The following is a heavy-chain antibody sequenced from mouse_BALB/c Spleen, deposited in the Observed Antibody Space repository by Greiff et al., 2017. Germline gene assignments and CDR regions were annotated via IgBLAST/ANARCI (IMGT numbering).Heavy chain of an antibody. V-gene: IGHV1-12*01. CDR3: ARDYGSSSGCFDY. CDR1: GYTFTSYN. Sequence: QVQLQQPGAELVKPGASVKMSCKASGYTFTSYNMHWVKQTPGQGLEWIGAIYPGNGDTSYNQKFKGKATLTADKSSSTAYMQLSSLTSEDSAVYYCARDYGSSSGCFDYWGQGTTLTVSS. D-gene: IGHD1-1*01. CDR2: IYPGNGDT. J-gene: IGHJ2*01.